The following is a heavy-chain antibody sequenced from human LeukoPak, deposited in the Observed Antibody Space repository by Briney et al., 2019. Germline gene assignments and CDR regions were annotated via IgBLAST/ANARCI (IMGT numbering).Heavy chain of an antibody. Sequence: SETLSLTCTVSGGSISSSGSFWDWIRQSPGKGLEWIGTVHYGGSTYYNPSLKSRVIIAVDMSKNQFSLRLTSVTAADTAVFYCARHASSSDSTASYYSFDYWGQGTLVTVSS. D-gene: IGHD3-22*01. CDR1: GGSISSSGSF. V-gene: IGHV4-39*01. CDR2: VHYGGST. CDR3: ARHASSSDSTASYYSFDY. J-gene: IGHJ4*02.